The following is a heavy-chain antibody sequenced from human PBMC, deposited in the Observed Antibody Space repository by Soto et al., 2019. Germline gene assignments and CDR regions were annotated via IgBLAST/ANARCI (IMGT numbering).Heavy chain of an antibody. J-gene: IGHJ5*02. V-gene: IGHV4-31*03. D-gene: IGHD3-22*01. CDR1: GGSISSGGYY. Sequence: NPSETLSLTCTVSGGSISSGGYYWSWIRQHPGKGLEWIGYIYYSGSTYYSPSLKSRVTISVDTSKNQFSLKLSSVTAADTAVYYCARGWGTMIVSWFDPWGQGTLVTVSS. CDR3: ARGWGTMIVSWFDP. CDR2: IYYSGST.